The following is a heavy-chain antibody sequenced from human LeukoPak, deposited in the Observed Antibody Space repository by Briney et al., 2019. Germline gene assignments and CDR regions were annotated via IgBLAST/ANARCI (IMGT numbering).Heavy chain of an antibody. CDR2: ISSSSSYI. CDR1: GFTFSSYS. Sequence: GGSLRLSCAASGFTFSSYSMNWVRQAPGKGLEWVSSISSSSSYIYYADSVKGRFTISRDNAKNSLYLQMNSLRAEDTAVYYCARGAYYYDSSGYCDYWGQGTLVTVSS. V-gene: IGHV3-21*01. CDR3: ARGAYYYDSSGYCDY. D-gene: IGHD3-22*01. J-gene: IGHJ4*02.